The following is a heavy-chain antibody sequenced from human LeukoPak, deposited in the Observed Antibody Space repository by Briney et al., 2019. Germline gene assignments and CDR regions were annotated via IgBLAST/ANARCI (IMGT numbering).Heavy chain of an antibody. V-gene: IGHV4-59*12. CDR1: GGSISSYY. Sequence: SETLSLTCTVSGGSISSYYWSWIRQPPGKGLEWIGYIYYSGSTNYNPSLKSRVTISVDTSKNQFSLKLSSVTAADTAVYYCARDLRIVVPAAAYYYYGMDVWGQGTTVTVSS. D-gene: IGHD2-2*01. CDR2: IYYSGST. J-gene: IGHJ6*02. CDR3: ARDLRIVVPAAAYYYYGMDV.